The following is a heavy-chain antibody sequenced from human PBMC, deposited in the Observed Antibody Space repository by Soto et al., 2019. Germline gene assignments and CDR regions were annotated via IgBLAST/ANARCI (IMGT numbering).Heavy chain of an antibody. Sequence: GASVKVSCKASGGTFSSYAISWVRQAPGQGLEWMGGIIPIFGTANYAQKFQGRVTITADESTSTAYMELSSLRSEDTAVYYCATNPIAEAGIYFDYWGQGTLVTVSS. J-gene: IGHJ4*02. CDR1: GGTFSSYA. CDR3: ATNPIAEAGIYFDY. V-gene: IGHV1-69*13. D-gene: IGHD6-13*01. CDR2: IIPIFGTA.